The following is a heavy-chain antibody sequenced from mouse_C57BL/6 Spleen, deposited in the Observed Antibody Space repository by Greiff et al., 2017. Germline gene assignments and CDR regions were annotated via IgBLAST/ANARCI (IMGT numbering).Heavy chain of an antibody. Sequence: EVQLQQSGAELVKPGASVKLSCTASGFNIKDYYMHWVKQRTEQGLEWIGRIDPEDGETKYAPKFQGKAPLTADTSSNTAYLQLSSLTSEDTAVYYCARGDSNHWYFDVWGTGTTVTVSS. V-gene: IGHV14-2*01. D-gene: IGHD2-5*01. J-gene: IGHJ1*03. CDR1: GFNIKDYY. CDR2: IDPEDGET. CDR3: ARGDSNHWYFDV.